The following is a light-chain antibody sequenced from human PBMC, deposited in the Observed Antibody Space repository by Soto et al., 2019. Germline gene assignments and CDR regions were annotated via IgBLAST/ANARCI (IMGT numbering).Light chain of an antibody. V-gene: IGLV2-14*03. Sequence: QSALTHPASVSGSPGQSITISCTGTSSDVGGYHYVSWYQHHPGKAPKLMIYDVDNRPSGVSNRFSGSKSGNTASLTISGLQAEDEADYYCNSYTSSSTYVVFGGGTEVTVL. CDR1: SSDVGGYHY. J-gene: IGLJ2*01. CDR3: NSYTSSSTYVV. CDR2: DVD.